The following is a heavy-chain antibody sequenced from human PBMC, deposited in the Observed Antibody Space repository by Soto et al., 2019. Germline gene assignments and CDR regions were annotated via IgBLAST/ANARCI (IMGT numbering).Heavy chain of an antibody. Sequence: SETLSLTCAVSGGSMISYYWSWIRQPPGRGLEWIGFIYYAGSTKYNPSLNSRVTISVDTSKNQFSLTVTSVTAADTAVYYCASESGYFDWLLDYYYGMDVWGQGTTVTVSS. CDR2: IYYAGST. CDR1: GGSMISYY. J-gene: IGHJ6*02. D-gene: IGHD3-9*01. CDR3: ASESGYFDWLLDYYYGMDV. V-gene: IGHV4-59*08.